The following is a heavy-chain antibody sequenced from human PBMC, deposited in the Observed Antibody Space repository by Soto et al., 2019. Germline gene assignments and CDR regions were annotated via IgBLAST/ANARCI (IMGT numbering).Heavy chain of an antibody. CDR3: AREDLIVVVIPRGMDV. Sequence: ASVKVSCKASGYTFTSYAMHWVRQAPGQRLEWMGWINAGNGNTKYSQKFQGRVTITRDTSASTAYMELSSLRSEDTAVYYCAREDLIVVVIPRGMDVWGQGTTVTVSS. D-gene: IGHD3-22*01. V-gene: IGHV1-3*01. J-gene: IGHJ6*02. CDR2: INAGNGNT. CDR1: GYTFTSYA.